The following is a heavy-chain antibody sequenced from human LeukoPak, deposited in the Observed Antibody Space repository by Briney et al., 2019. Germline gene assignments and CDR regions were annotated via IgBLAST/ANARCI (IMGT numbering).Heavy chain of an antibody. CDR2: IYPGDSDT. Sequence: GGSLKISCKGSGYIFTSYWIGGVRQLPGKGREGMGIIYPGDSDTRYSPSVQGQVTISADKSISTAYLQWSSLKASDTAMYYCARPVDCGECFDYWGQGTLVTVSS. CDR3: ARPVDCGECFDY. CDR1: GYIFTSYW. V-gene: IGHV5-51*01. D-gene: IGHD4-17*01. J-gene: IGHJ4*02.